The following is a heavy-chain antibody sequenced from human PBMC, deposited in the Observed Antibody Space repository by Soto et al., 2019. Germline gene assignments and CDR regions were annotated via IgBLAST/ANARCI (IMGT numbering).Heavy chain of an antibody. CDR3: ARQIYDSDTGPNFQYYFES. J-gene: IGHJ4*02. CDR2: IAPSDSQT. D-gene: IGHD3-22*01. Sequence: PGASLKISCKGSGYSFAGYWITWVRQKPGKGLEWMGRIAPSDSQTYYSPSFRGHVTISVTKSITTVFLQWSSLRASDTAMYYCARQIYDSDTGPNFQYYFESWGQGTPVTVSS. V-gene: IGHV5-10-1*01. CDR1: GYSFAGYW.